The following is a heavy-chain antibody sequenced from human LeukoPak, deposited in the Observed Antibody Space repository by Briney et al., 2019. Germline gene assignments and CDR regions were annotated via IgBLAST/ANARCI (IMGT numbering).Heavy chain of an antibody. Sequence: SEILSLTCAVYGGSFSGYYWSWIRQPPGKGLEWIGEINHSGSTNYNPSLKSRVTISVDTSKNQFSLKLSSVTAADTAVYYCARGAYSYGYLYYYGMDVWGQGTTVTVSS. CDR3: ARGAYSYGYLYYYGMDV. D-gene: IGHD5-18*01. CDR1: GGSFSGYY. J-gene: IGHJ6*02. V-gene: IGHV4-34*01. CDR2: INHSGST.